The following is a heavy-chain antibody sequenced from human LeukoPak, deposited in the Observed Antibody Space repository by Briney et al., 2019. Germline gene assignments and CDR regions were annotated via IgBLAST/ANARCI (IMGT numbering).Heavy chain of an antibody. D-gene: IGHD3-10*01. J-gene: IGHJ4*02. V-gene: IGHV3-23*01. CDR3: ARDREDYYGSGAYDY. CDR2: TVGSGPDT. CDR1: GFTFTNYA. Sequence: GGSLRLSCAASGFTFTNYAMSWVRQTPGKGLEWVSATVGSGPDTYHADSVKGRFTISRDNAKNSLYLQMNSLRAEDTAVYYCARDREDYYGSGAYDYWGQGTLVTVSS.